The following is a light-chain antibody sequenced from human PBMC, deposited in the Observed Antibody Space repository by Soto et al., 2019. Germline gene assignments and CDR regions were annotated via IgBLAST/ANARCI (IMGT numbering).Light chain of an antibody. CDR1: QSIKNW. CDR2: KAS. CDR3: QQYGSYSHT. Sequence: DIQVTQSPSTLSASVGDRVTITCRASQSIKNWLAWYQQKPGKAPKLLIYKASTSESGVPSRFSGSGSGTEFTLTISSLQPDDFATYYCQQYGSYSHTFGQGTKLEIK. V-gene: IGKV1-5*03. J-gene: IGKJ2*01.